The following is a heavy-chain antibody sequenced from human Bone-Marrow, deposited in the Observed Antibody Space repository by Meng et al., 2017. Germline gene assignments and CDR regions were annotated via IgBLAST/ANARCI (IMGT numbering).Heavy chain of an antibody. CDR3: ARNWGGDGYNYRGYFDL. Sequence: QVQLQESGPGLVKPSQTLSLTCTFSGASISTSGAHYWSWIRQHPGKGLEWIGYIYYSGSTHYNPSLKSRVSISVDTSKNQFSLKLTSVTAADSAVYSCARNWGGDGYNYRGYFDLWGQGTLVTVSS. V-gene: IGHV4-31*03. D-gene: IGHD5-24*01. CDR2: IYYSGST. CDR1: GASISTSGAHY. J-gene: IGHJ4*02.